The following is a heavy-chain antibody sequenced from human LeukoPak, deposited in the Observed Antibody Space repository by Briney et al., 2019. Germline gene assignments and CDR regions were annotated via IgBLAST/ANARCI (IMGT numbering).Heavy chain of an antibody. J-gene: IGHJ4*02. CDR3: AKDRESYYCSSTNCYLDY. CDR1: GFTCSDYS. D-gene: IGHD2-2*01. Sequence: GGSLRLSCVASGFTCSDYSMNWVRQAPGKGLEWVSYISSSGFTLNYADSVKGRFTISRDNAKNSLYLQMNSLRAEDTAVYYCAKDRESYYCSSTNCYLDYWGQGTLVTVSS. CDR2: ISSSGFTL. V-gene: IGHV3-48*01.